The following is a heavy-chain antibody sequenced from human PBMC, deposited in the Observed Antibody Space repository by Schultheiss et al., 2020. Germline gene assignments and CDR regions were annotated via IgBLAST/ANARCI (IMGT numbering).Heavy chain of an antibody. D-gene: IGHD1-26*01. CDR3: ARFWGGRFHRFDY. V-gene: IGHV4-59*01. CDR2: IYYSGST. J-gene: IGHJ4*02. CDR1: GCSISSYY. Sequence: SETLSLTCTVSGCSISSYYWSWIRQPPGKGLEWIGYIYYSGSTNYNPSLKSRVTISVDTSKNQFSLKLSAVTAADPAVYYCARFWGGRFHRFDYWGQGTLVTVAS.